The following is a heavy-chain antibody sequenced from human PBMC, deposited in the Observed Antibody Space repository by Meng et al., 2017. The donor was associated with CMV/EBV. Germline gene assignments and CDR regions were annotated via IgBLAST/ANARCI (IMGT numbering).Heavy chain of an antibody. CDR1: GFTFSSYS. V-gene: IGHV3-21*01. J-gene: IGHJ4*02. D-gene: IGHD3-10*01. CDR2: ISSSSSCI. Sequence: GGSLRLSCAASGFTFSSYSMNWVRQAPGKGLEWVSSISSSSSCIYYADSVKGRFTISRDNAKNSLYLQMNSLRAEDTAVYYCARDNFIWFGELYPGVDYWGQGTLVTVSS. CDR3: ARDNFIWFGELYPGVDY.